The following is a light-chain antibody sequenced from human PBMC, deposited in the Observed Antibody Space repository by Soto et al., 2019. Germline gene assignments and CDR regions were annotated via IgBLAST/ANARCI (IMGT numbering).Light chain of an antibody. V-gene: IGLV2-11*01. J-gene: IGLJ2*01. CDR1: SSDVGGYNY. CDR2: DVS. Sequence: QSALTQPRSVSGSPGQSVTISCTGTSSDVGGYNYVSWYQQHPGKAPKLMSYDVSKRPSGVPDRFSGSKSGNTASLTISGLQAEDEADYYCCSYAGSYTYVVFGGGTKRTVL. CDR3: CSYAGSYTYVV.